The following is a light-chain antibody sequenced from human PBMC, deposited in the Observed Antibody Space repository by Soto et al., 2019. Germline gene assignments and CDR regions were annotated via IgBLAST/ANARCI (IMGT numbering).Light chain of an antibody. CDR1: QSISSC. CDR3: QQSYSTPPT. J-gene: IGKJ2*01. Sequence: DIQMTQSPSSLSASVGDRVTITCRASQSISSCLNWYQQKPGKAPKLLIYAASSLQSGVPSRFSGSGPATDFTLSISSLQPEDFATYYCQQSYSTPPTFGQGTKLEIK. V-gene: IGKV1-39*01. CDR2: AAS.